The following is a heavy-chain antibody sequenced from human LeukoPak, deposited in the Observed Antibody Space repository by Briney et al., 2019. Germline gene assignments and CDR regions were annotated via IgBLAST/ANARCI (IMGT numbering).Heavy chain of an antibody. CDR1: GGTFSSYA. CDR3: ARGGVIIPYALGP. D-gene: IGHD3-10*01. J-gene: IGHJ5*02. V-gene: IGHV1-69*13. Sequence: ASVKVSCKASGGTFSSYAISWVRQAPGQGLEWVGGIIPIFGTANYAQKFQGRVTITADESTSTAYMELSSLRSEDTAVYYCARGGVIIPYALGPWGQGTLVTVSS. CDR2: IIPIFGTA.